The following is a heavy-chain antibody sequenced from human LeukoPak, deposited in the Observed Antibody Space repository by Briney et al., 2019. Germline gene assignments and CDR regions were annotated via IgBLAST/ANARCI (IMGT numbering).Heavy chain of an antibody. Sequence: ASVKVSCKASGGTFSSYAISWVRQAPGQGLEWMGGIIPIFGTANYAQKFQGRVTITTDESTSTAYMELRSLRSDDTAVYYCARVVAVAGIDAFDIWGQGTMVTVSS. CDR3: ARVVAVAGIDAFDI. CDR2: IIPIFGTA. CDR1: GGTFSSYA. J-gene: IGHJ3*02. D-gene: IGHD6-19*01. V-gene: IGHV1-69*05.